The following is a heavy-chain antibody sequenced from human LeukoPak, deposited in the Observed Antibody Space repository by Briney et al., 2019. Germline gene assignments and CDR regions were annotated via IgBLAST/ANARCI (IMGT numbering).Heavy chain of an antibody. CDR2: IYPGDSDT. CDR3: ARRKRGYCSSTSCHPDY. Sequence: GESLKISCKGSGYIFGSYWIGWVRQMPGKGLEWMGNIYPGDSDTRYSPSFEGHVTISADKSISTAYLQWSSLKASDTAMYYCARRKRGYCSSTSCHPDYWGQGTLVTVSS. CDR1: GYIFGSYW. J-gene: IGHJ4*02. V-gene: IGHV5-51*01. D-gene: IGHD2-2*01.